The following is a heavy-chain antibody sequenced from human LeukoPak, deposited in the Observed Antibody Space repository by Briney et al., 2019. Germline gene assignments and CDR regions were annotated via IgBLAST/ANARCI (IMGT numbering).Heavy chain of an antibody. CDR1: GFTFSSYS. Sequence: PGGSLRLSCAASGFTFSSYSMNWVRQAPGKGLEWVSSISSSSSYIYYADSVKGRFTISRDNAKNSLYLQMNSLRAEDTAVYYCARGPLYYYGSGSYSDYWGQGTLVTVSS. D-gene: IGHD3-10*01. CDR3: ARGPLYYYGSGSYSDY. J-gene: IGHJ4*02. V-gene: IGHV3-21*01. CDR2: ISSSSSYI.